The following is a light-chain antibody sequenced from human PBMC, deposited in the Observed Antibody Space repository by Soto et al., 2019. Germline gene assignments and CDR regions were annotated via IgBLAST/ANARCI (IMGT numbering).Light chain of an antibody. CDR3: SSYTTIKTVI. J-gene: IGLJ2*01. CDR2: DVT. V-gene: IGLV2-14*01. Sequence: QSALAQPASVSGSPGQSITISCTGTSSDVGAYNYVSWYHQHHPGKAPELIIYDVTDRPSGVSTRFSGSKSGNTASLTISGLQAEDEGDYYCSSYTTIKTVILGGGTKVTVL. CDR1: SSDVGAYNY.